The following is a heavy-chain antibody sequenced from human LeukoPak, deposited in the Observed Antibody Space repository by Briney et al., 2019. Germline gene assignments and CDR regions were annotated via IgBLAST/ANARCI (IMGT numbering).Heavy chain of an antibody. CDR1: GGSFSGYY. D-gene: IGHD4-17*01. Sequence: SETLSLTCAVYGGSFSGYYWSWIRQPPGKGLAWIGEINHSGSTNYNPSLKSRVTISVDTSKNQFSLKLSSVTAADTAVYYCARGHYVYGEDYWGQGTLVTVSS. CDR2: INHSGST. CDR3: ARGHYVYGEDY. J-gene: IGHJ4*02. V-gene: IGHV4-34*01.